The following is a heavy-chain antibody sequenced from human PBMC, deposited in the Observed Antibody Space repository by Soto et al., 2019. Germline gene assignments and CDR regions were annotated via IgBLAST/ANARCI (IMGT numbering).Heavy chain of an antibody. D-gene: IGHD2-2*01. CDR2: ISSSGTST. J-gene: IGHJ5*02. V-gene: IGHV3-11*06. CDR1: GFTFSDYF. CDR3: ARDSSNIVVVPPATSGMTNNPNEPMPFDP. Sequence: PGGSLRLSCAASGFTFSDYFMAWIRQAPGKGLEWVSFISSSGTSTKYADSVKGRFTISRDNAKNSLYLQMNSLRAEDTAVYYCARDSSNIVVVPPATSGMTNNPNEPMPFDPWGQGTLVTVSS.